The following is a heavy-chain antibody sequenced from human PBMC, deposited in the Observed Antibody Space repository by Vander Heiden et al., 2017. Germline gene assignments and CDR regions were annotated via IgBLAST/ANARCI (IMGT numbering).Heavy chain of an antibody. CDR3: AKDIMTTVTYFDY. V-gene: IGHV3-30*18. J-gene: IGHJ4*02. D-gene: IGHD4-17*01. Sequence: QVQLVESGGGVVQPGRSLRLSCAASGFTFSSYGMHWVRQATGKGLEWVAVISYDGSNKYYADSVKGRFTISRDNSKNTLYLQMNSLRAEDTAVYYCAKDIMTTVTYFDYWGQGTLVTVSS. CDR2: ISYDGSNK. CDR1: GFTFSSYG.